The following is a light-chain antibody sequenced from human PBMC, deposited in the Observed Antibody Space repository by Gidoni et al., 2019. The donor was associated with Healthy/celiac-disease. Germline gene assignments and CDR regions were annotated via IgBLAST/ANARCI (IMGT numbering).Light chain of an antibody. Sequence: QSVLTQPPPVSGAPGQRVTITCSGSSSNIGAGYDVHWYQRLPGTAPKLLIYGNSNRPSGVPDRFAGSKSGTSASLAITGLRAEDEADYYCQSYDSSLSGPYVVFGGGTKLTVL. CDR2: GNS. CDR1: SSNIGAGYD. J-gene: IGLJ2*01. CDR3: QSYDSSLSGPYVV. V-gene: IGLV1-40*01.